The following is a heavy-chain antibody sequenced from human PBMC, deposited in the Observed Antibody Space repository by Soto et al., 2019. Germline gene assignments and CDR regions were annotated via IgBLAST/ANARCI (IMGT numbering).Heavy chain of an antibody. J-gene: IGHJ4*02. V-gene: IGHV4-31*03. CDR3: ASTYAGYLDN. D-gene: IGHD2-2*01. Sequence: PSETLSLTCSVSGDSMSSTAYYWSWIRQHPGKGLEWIAYIYHNGDTHYNPSLRRRITISVDTSKNQFSLKLTSVTDADTAVYYCASTYAGYLDNWGQGTLVTVSS. CDR1: GDSMSSTAYY. CDR2: IYHNGDT.